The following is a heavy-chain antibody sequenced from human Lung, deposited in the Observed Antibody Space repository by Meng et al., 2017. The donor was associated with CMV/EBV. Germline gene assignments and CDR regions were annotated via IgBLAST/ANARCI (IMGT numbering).Heavy chain of an antibody. V-gene: IGHV1-46*01. Sequence: ASXXVSXKASGYTFTDYFIHWVRQAPGQGLEWVGVISPSGESRNYAPRFQGSVTMTSDSSASTVYMELLSLKSEDTAVYFCARDYGDCSLTGCLQYFYGLDVXGHGXPVTVSS. CDR2: ISPSGESR. CDR1: GYTFTDYF. J-gene: IGHJ6*02. CDR3: ARDYGDCSLTGCLQYFYGLDV. D-gene: IGHD3-9*01.